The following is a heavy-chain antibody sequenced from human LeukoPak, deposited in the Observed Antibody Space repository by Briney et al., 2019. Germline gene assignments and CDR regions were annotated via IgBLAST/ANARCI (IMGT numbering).Heavy chain of an antibody. V-gene: IGHV5-51*01. CDR2: IYPGDSDT. CDR3: ARRNELSGSYSADFDY. Sequence: GESPKISCKGSGYSFTSYWIGWVRQMPGKGLEWMGIIYPGDSDTRYSPSFQGQVTISADKSISTAYLQWSSLKASDTAMYYCARRNELSGSYSADFDYWGQGTLVSVSS. J-gene: IGHJ4*02. CDR1: GYSFTSYW. D-gene: IGHD1-26*01.